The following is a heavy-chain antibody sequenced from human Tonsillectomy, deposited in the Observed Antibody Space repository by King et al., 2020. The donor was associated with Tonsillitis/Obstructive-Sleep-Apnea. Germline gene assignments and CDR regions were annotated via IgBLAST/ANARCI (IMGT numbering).Heavy chain of an antibody. CDR2: INHSGST. J-gene: IGHJ4*02. Sequence: HVQLQQWGAGLLKPSETLSLSCAVYGGSFSNDYWSWIRQPPGKGLEWIGEINHSGSTHYNPSLKSRVTISVDTSKNQFSLKLSSVTAADTAVYYCARGPYDFWSGYSRGYFDYWGQGTLVTVSS. V-gene: IGHV4-34*01. CDR3: ARGPYDFWSGYSRGYFDY. CDR1: GGSFSNDY. D-gene: IGHD3-3*01.